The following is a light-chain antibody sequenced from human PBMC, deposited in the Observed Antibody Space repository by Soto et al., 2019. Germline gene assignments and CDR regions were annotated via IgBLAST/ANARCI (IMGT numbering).Light chain of an antibody. CDR1: SSDVGGYNY. CDR2: DVS. Sequence: QSALTQPASVSGSPGQSITISCTGTSSDVGGYNYVSWYQQHPGKAPKLMIYDVSNRPSGVSNRFSGSKSGNTASLTISGLQAEDEADYYCSSYTSSSIPHVFGTGTKLTVL. V-gene: IGLV2-14*01. J-gene: IGLJ1*01. CDR3: SSYTSSSIPHV.